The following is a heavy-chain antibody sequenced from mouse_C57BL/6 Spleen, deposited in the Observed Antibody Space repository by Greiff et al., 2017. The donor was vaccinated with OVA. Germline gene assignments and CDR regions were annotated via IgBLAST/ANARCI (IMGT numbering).Heavy chain of an antibody. V-gene: IGHV1-59*01. D-gene: IGHD1-1*01. CDR3: AKGGGGITTVVAGNYFDY. Sequence: QVQLQQPGAELVRPGTSVKLSCKASGYTFTSYWMHWVKQRPGQGLEWIGVIDPSDSYTNYNQKFKGKATLTVDTSSSTAYMQLSSLTSEDSAVYYCAKGGGGITTVVAGNYFDYWGQGTTLTVSS. CDR1: GYTFTSYW. CDR2: IDPSDSYT. J-gene: IGHJ2*01.